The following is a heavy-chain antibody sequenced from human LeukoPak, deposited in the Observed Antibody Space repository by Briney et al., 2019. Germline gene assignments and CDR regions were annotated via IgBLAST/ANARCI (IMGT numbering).Heavy chain of an antibody. Sequence: PGGSLRLSCAASGFTFSSYAMSWVRQAPGKGLEWVSAISGYGGSPFYADSVKGRFTISRDNSKSTLYLQINSLRAEDTALYYCENAPVLAGSGSPLEWGQGTLVTVSS. J-gene: IGHJ4*02. CDR1: GFTFSSYA. CDR3: ENAPVLAGSGSPLE. CDR2: ISGYGGSP. D-gene: IGHD6-19*01. V-gene: IGHV3-23*01.